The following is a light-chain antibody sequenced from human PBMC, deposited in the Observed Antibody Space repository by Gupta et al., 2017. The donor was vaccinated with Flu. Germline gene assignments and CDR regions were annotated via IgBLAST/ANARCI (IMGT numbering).Light chain of an antibody. CDR3: QSYDSSLSGSVV. V-gene: IGLV1-40*01. CDR2: GKR. J-gene: IGLJ2*01. Sequence: QSVLTQPPSVAGAPGLRVTISCTGSSSNIGAGYDVHWYQQLPGTAPKLLIYGKRNRPSGGPDRFSGSKSGSSASLAITGLQAEDEADYYCQSYDSSLSGSVVFGGGTKLTVL. CDR1: SSNIGAGYD.